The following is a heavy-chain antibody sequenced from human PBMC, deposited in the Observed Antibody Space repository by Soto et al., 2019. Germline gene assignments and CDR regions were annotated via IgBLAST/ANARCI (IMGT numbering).Heavy chain of an antibody. V-gene: IGHV3-30*18. Sequence: QVQLVESGGGVVQPGRSLRLSCAASGFSFTTYVMHWVRQAPGKGLEWVAVISHDGSYKYYGDAVKGRFTISRDTSKNAVYLARNSLRPEDTAVYYCAKGLLAIMGTTLPGDAFNIWGQGTMVTVSS. CDR1: GFSFTTYV. D-gene: IGHD1-26*01. CDR2: ISHDGSYK. J-gene: IGHJ3*02. CDR3: AKGLLAIMGTTLPGDAFNI.